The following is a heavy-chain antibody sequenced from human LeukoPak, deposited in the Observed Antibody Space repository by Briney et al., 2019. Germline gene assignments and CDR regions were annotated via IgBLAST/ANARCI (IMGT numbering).Heavy chain of an antibody. J-gene: IGHJ4*02. D-gene: IGHD1-26*01. CDR2: IYYSGST. Sequence: SETLSLTCTVSGGSISSSSYYWGWIRQPPGKGLEWIGSIYYSGSTYYNPSLKSRVTISVDTSKNQFSLKLSSVTAPDTAVYYCARLPIVGATGDGYWGQGTLVTVSS. V-gene: IGHV4-39*01. CDR1: GGSISSSSYY. CDR3: ARLPIVGATGDGY.